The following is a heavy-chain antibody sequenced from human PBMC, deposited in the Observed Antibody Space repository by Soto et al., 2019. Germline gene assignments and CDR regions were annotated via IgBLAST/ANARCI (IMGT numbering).Heavy chain of an antibody. D-gene: IGHD5-12*01. CDR3: ARGLSSGYDFYYYYYMDV. V-gene: IGHV3-23*01. CDR2: ISGSGGST. Sequence: GGSLRLSCAASGFTFSSYAMSWVRQAPGKGLEWVSAISGSGGSTYYADSVKGRFTISRDNSKNTLYLQMGSLRAEDMAVYYCARGLSSGYDFYYYYYMDVWGKGTTVTVSS. CDR1: GFTFSSYA. J-gene: IGHJ6*03.